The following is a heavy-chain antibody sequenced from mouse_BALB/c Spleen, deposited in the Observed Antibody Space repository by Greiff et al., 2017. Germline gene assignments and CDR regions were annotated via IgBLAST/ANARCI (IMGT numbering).Heavy chain of an antibody. CDR3: ARDGPIYAMDY. CDR2: IWAGGST. J-gene: IGHJ4*01. CDR1: GFSLTSYG. Sequence: VKLVESGPGLVAPSQSLSITCTVSGFSLTSYGVHWVRQPPGKGLEWLGVIWAGGSTNYNSALMSRLSISKDNSKSQVFLKMNSLQTDDTAMYYCARDGPIYAMDYWGQGTSVTVSS. V-gene: IGHV2-9*02.